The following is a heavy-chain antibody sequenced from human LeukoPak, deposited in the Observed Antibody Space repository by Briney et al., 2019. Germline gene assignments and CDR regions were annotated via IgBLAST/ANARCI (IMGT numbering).Heavy chain of an antibody. D-gene: IGHD2-21*02. CDR2: ISSSSSYI. CDR1: GFTFSSYS. J-gene: IGHJ1*01. CDR3: ARANDDLAYCGGDCYSRGEYFQH. Sequence: GGSLRLSCAASGFTFSSYSMNWVRQAPGKGLEWVSCISSSSSYIYYADSVKGRFTISRDNAKNSLYLQMNSLRAEDMAVYYSARANDDLAYCGGDCYSRGEYFQHWGQGTLVTVSS. V-gene: IGHV3-21*01.